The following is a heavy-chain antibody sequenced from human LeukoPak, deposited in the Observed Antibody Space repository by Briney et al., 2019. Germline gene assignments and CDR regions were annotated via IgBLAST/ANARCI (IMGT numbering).Heavy chain of an antibody. CDR1: GFNFNSYG. J-gene: IGHJ4*02. V-gene: IGHV3-30*18. D-gene: IGHD4-23*01. CDR2: VSYDGSSK. Sequence: SGGSLRLSCAASGFNFNSYGMHCVRQAPGKGLEWVAVVSYDGSSKYYADSVKGRFTISRDNSKNTLHLQMSSLRVEDTAVYYCAKVWSGDYGGDFDHWGQGTLVTVSS. CDR3: AKVWSGDYGGDFDH.